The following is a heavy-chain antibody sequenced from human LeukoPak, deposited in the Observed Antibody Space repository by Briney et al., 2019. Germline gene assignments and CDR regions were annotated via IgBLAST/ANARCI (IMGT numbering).Heavy chain of an antibody. D-gene: IGHD3-22*01. Sequence: AASVKVSCKASGYTFTSYGISWVRQAPGQGLEWMGWISAYNGNTNYAQKLQGRVTMTTDTSTSTAYMELRSLRSDDTAVYYCARSITMIVVVIMPDAFDIWGQGTMVTVSS. CDR1: GYTFTSYG. CDR2: ISAYNGNT. V-gene: IGHV1-18*01. J-gene: IGHJ3*02. CDR3: ARSITMIVVVIMPDAFDI.